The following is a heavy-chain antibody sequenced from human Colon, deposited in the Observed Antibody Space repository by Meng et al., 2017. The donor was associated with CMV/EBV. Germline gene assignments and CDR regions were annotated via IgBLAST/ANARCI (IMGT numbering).Heavy chain of an antibody. J-gene: IGHJ4*02. Sequence: QVHLMQSGAEMREPGASVKVSCKASGYTFTGYLIHWVRQAPGQGLEWMGWINPYSGDTIYAQKLEVGVTMTRDASITTAYLELSSFKSDDTAVYYCGTFGGDFDYWGQGTLVTVSS. CDR1: GYTFTGYL. CDR3: GTFGGDFDY. CDR2: INPYSGDT. D-gene: IGHD3-3*01. V-gene: IGHV1-2*02.